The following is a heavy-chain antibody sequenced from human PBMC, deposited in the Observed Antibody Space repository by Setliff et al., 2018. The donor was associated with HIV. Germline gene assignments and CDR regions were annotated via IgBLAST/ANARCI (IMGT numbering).Heavy chain of an antibody. CDR1: GGTFSRYT. CDR3: ARDDHYYDSGSYYSDWYFDL. J-gene: IGHJ2*01. D-gene: IGHD3-10*01. CDR2: IIPVFGTT. V-gene: IGHV1-69*13. Sequence: GASVKVSCKSSGGTFSRYTISWVRQAPGQGLEWMGGIIPVFGTTNYGQKFQGRVSITADESTYTADMELSSLRSEDTAVYYCARDDHYYDSGSYYSDWYFDLWGRGTLVTVSS.